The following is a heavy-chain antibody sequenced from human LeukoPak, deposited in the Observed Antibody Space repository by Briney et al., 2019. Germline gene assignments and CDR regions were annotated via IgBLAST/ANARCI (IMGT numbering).Heavy chain of an antibody. CDR2: ISAYNGNT. CDR1: GYTFTSYG. CDR3: ASVVPAAIRGYYFDY. J-gene: IGHJ4*02. Sequence: EASVKVSCKASGYTFTSYGISWVRQAPGQGLEWMGWISAYNGNTNYAQKLQGRVTMTTDTSTSTAYMEPSSLRSEDTAVYYCASVVPAAIRGYYFDYWGQGTLVTVSS. V-gene: IGHV1-18*01. D-gene: IGHD2-2*02.